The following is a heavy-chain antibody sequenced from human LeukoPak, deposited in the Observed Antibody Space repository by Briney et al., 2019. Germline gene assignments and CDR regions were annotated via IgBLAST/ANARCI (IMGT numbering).Heavy chain of an antibody. D-gene: IGHD2-15*01. CDR1: EGTFSSYA. CDR2: IIPIFGTA. V-gene: IGHV1-69*06. J-gene: IGHJ5*02. CDR3: AREMVAARNWFDP. Sequence: SVKVSCKASEGTFSSYAISWVRQAPGQGLEWMGGIIPIFGTANYAQKFQGRVTITADKSTSTAYMELSSLRSEDTAVYYCAREMVAARNWFDPWGQGTLVTVSS.